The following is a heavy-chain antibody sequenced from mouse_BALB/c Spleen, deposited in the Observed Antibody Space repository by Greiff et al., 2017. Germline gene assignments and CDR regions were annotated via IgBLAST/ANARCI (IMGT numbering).Heavy chain of an antibody. V-gene: IGHV3-2*02. CDR1: GYSITSDYA. CDR3: AREGSDY. J-gene: IGHJ2*01. Sequence: EVKLMESGPGLVKPSQSLSLTCTVTGYSITSDYAWNWIRQFPGNKLEWMGYISYSGSTSYNPSLKSRISITRDTSKNQFFLQLNSVTTEDTATYYCAREGSDYWGQGTTLTVSS. CDR2: ISYSGST.